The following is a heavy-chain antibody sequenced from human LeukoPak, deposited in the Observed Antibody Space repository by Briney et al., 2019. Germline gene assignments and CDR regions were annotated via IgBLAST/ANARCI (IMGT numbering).Heavy chain of an antibody. V-gene: IGHV1-2*02. CDR2: INPKSGDT. CDR3: ARDLTSTPYWDLDY. J-gene: IGHJ4*02. CDR1: GYTLIDYF. Sequence: ASVKVSCKASGYTLIDYFIHWVRQAPGQRLEWMGRINPKSGDTEYVQKFQGRVTITRDTSISTLYMELTRLTSDDTAVYFCARDLTSTPYWDLDYWGQGTLVTVSS. D-gene: IGHD2-8*02.